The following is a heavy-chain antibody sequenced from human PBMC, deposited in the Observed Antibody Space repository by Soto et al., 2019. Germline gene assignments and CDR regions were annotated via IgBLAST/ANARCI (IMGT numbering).Heavy chain of an antibody. J-gene: IGHJ4*02. CDR2: ISAYNGNT. V-gene: IGHV1-18*01. CDR1: GYTFTSYG. CDR3: ARDLDIVVLVAATPFDY. D-gene: IGHD2-15*01. Sequence: QVQLVQSGAEVKKPGASVKVSCKASGYTFTSYGISWVRQAPGQGLEWMGWISAYNGNTNYAQKLQGRVTMTTDTPTSTAYMELRSLRSDDTAVYYCARDLDIVVLVAATPFDYWGQGTLVTVSS.